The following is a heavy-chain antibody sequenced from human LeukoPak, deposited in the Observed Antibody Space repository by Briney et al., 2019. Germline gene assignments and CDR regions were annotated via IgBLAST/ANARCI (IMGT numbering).Heavy chain of an antibody. CDR1: GYTFTSYY. D-gene: IGHD3-22*01. Sequence: ASVKVSCKASGYTFTSYYMHWVRQAPGQGLEWMGIINPSGGSTSYAQKFQGRVTMTRDTSTSTVYMELSSLRSEDTAVYYCAREIAYDSSGYYGEWGLDYWGQGTLVTASS. V-gene: IGHV1-46*01. J-gene: IGHJ4*02. CDR3: AREIAYDSSGYYGEWGLDY. CDR2: INPSGGST.